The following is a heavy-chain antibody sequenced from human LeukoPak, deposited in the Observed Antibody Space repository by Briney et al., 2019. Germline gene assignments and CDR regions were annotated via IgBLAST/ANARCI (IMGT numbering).Heavy chain of an antibody. CDR3: AREFRGLSSGYDY. J-gene: IGHJ4*02. Sequence: PGGSLRLSCAASGFTFSSYSMNWVRQAPGKGLEWVSYISSSSSTIYYADSVEGRFTISRDNAKNSLYLQMNSLRAEDTAVYYCAREFRGLSSGYDYWGQGTLVTVSS. CDR1: GFTFSSYS. D-gene: IGHD3-22*01. CDR2: ISSSSSTI. V-gene: IGHV3-48*01.